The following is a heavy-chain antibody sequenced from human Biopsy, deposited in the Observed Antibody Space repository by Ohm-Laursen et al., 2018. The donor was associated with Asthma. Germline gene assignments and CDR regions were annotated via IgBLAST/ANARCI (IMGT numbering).Heavy chain of an antibody. CDR3: ARGDSSNWSHYYFDY. D-gene: IGHD3-22*01. CDR2: IYSGGTS. Sequence: SLRLSRAAPPFAVSRDHMFWVRQAPAKGMEWVSVIYSGGTSHTADSVRGRFTISRDYSKNTLYLQMHSLTAEDTAVYYCARGDSSNWSHYYFDYWGQGTLVTVSS. J-gene: IGHJ4*02. CDR1: PFAVSRDH. V-gene: IGHV3-53*01.